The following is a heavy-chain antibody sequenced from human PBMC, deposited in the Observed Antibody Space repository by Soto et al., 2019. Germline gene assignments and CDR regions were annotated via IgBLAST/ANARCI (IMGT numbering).Heavy chain of an antibody. Sequence: PSETLSLTCTVSGGSISSSSYYWGWIRQPPGKGLEWIGSIYYSGSTYYNPSLKSRVTISVDTSKNQFSLKLSSVTAADTAVYYFARDVIYHAGRAAAGSLASSDYWGQGTLVTVSS. CDR2: IYYSGST. CDR1: GGSISSSSYY. V-gene: IGHV4-39*02. J-gene: IGHJ4*02. CDR3: ARDVIYHAGRAAAGSLASSDY. D-gene: IGHD6-13*01.